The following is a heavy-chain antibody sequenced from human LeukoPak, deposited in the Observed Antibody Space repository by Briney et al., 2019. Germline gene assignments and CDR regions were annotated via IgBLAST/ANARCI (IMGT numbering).Heavy chain of an antibody. D-gene: IGHD5-24*01. CDR2: ISWNSGSI. J-gene: IGHJ4*02. Sequence: PGRSLRLSRAASGFTFDDYAMHWVRQAPGKGLEWVSGISWNSGSIGYADSVKGRFTISRDNAKNSLCLQMHSLRAEDTALYSCAKDSSRDGYSPVLDYWGQGTLVTVSS. CDR3: AKDSSRDGYSPVLDY. V-gene: IGHV3-9*01. CDR1: GFTFDDYA.